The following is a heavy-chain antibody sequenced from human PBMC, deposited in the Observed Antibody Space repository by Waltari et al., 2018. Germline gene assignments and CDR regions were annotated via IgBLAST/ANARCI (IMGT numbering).Heavy chain of an antibody. Sequence: EEQLVESGGGLVQPGDSLRLSCAASGFTYSTHWMHWVRQAPGQGLVWVSRSNGDGSTSNYADSVKGRFTISRDNTKKTLYLQMKRLRVEDTAVYYCARLAPKTYRSPVPGRDYYYGLDVWGQGTTVTVSS. V-gene: IGHV3-74*01. CDR3: ARLAPKTYRSPVPGRDYYYGLDV. D-gene: IGHD6-13*01. J-gene: IGHJ6*02. CDR1: GFTYSTHW. CDR2: SNGDGSTS.